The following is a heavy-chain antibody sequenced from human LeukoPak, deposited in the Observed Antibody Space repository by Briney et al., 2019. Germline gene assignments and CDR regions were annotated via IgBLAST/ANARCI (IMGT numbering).Heavy chain of an antibody. CDR3: AKRGTTWDLDY. Sequence: AGGSLRLSCGASGFRFSSYAMHWVRQAPGKGLEWVAVISYDRNTIYYADSVKGRFTISRDYSKNTLHLQMNSLRAEDTAVYYCAKRGTTWDLDYWGQGTLVTVSS. J-gene: IGHJ4*02. V-gene: IGHV3-33*06. D-gene: IGHD3-16*01. CDR1: GFRFSSYA. CDR2: ISYDRNTI.